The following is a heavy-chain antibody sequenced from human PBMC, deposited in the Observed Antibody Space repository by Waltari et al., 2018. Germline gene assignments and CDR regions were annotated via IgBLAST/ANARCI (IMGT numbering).Heavy chain of an antibody. V-gene: IGHV5-51*06. Sequence: EVQLVQSGAEVKKPGESLKISCKGSGYSFTSYWIGWVSQMPGKGLEWMGIIYYSGSTYYNPSLKSRVTISVDTSKNQFSLKLSSVTAADTAVYYCARDRGGAAGAFDIWGQGTMVTVSS. D-gene: IGHD6-25*01. CDR1: GYSFTSYW. CDR3: ARDRGGAAGAFDI. CDR2: IYYSGST. J-gene: IGHJ3*02.